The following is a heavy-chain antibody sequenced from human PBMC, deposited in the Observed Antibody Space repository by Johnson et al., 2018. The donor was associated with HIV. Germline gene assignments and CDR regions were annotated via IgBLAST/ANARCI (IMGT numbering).Heavy chain of an antibody. CDR1: GFTFSSYA. CDR2: ISGSGGST. V-gene: IGHV3-23*04. CDR3: AKFGRIPRELEDAFDI. D-gene: IGHD1-26*01. Sequence: VQLVESGGGVVQPGRSLRLSCAASGFTFSSYAMHWVRQAPGKGLEWVSAISGSGGSTYYADSVKGRFTISRDNSKNTLYLQRYSLRVEDTAVYYCAKFGRIPRELEDAFDIWGQGTMVTVSS. J-gene: IGHJ3*02.